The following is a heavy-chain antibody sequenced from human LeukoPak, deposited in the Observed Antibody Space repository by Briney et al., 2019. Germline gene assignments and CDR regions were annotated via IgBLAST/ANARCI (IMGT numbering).Heavy chain of an antibody. D-gene: IGHD3-22*01. CDR3: ARYYYDSSGYSPIPYYYYGMDV. CDR2: INHSGST. V-gene: IGHV4-34*01. J-gene: IGHJ6*02. Sequence: GSLRLSCAASGFTFNNHWMSWVRQPPGKGLEWIGEINHSGSTNYNPSLKSRVTISVDTSKNQFSLKLSSVTAADTAVYYCARYYYDSSGYSPIPYYYYGMDVWGQGTTVTVSS. CDR1: GFTFNNHW.